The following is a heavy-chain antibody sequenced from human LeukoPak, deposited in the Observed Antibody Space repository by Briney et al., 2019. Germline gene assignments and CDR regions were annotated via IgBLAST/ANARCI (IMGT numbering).Heavy chain of an antibody. J-gene: IGHJ6*02. CDR3: VRKTLLGVSPYYFNAMDV. D-gene: IGHD3-3*01. CDR2: IYHSGST. Sequence: SETLSLTCAVSGGSISTNNWWTWVRQPPGKGLEWVGEIYHSGSTTSNPSLKTRVTISVDKSKNQFSLKLNSVTAADTAVYYCVRKTLLGVSPYYFNAMDVWGQGTTVTVSS. CDR1: GGSISTNNW. V-gene: IGHV4-4*02.